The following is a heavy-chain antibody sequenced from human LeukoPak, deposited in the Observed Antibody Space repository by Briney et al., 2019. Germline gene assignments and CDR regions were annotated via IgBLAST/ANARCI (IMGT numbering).Heavy chain of an antibody. J-gene: IGHJ4*02. V-gene: IGHV5-51*01. CDR3: SRPRGDGYNSDY. CDR1: GYSFTSYW. Sequence: GESLKISCKGYGYSFTSYWIGWVRQMPGKGLECTGIIYTGDSDTRYSPSLQGQATLSADKSISTAYLQWSSLKASDTAMYYCSRPRGDGYNSDYWGQGTLVTVSS. CDR2: IYTGDSDT. D-gene: IGHD5-24*01.